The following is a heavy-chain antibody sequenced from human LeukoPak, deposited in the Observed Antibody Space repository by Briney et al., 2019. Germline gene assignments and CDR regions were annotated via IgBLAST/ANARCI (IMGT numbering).Heavy chain of an antibody. CDR2: INSDGSST. CDR1: GFTFSRYS. CDR3: ARAAMVTGYFQH. Sequence: GGSLRLSCAASGFTFSRYSMNWVRQAPGKGLVWVSRINSDGSSTSYADSVKGRFTISRDNAKNTLYLQMNSLRAEDTAVYYCARAAMVTGYFQHWGQGTLVTVSS. V-gene: IGHV3-74*01. J-gene: IGHJ1*01. D-gene: IGHD5-18*01.